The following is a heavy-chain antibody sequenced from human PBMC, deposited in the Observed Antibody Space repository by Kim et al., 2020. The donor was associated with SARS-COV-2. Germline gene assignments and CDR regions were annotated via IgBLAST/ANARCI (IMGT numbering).Heavy chain of an antibody. CDR2: IYHSGST. V-gene: IGHV4-4*02. CDR3: ATYNLWFGELLSG. Sequence: SETLSLTCAVSGGSISSSNWWSWVRQPPGKGLEWIGEIYHSGSTNYNPSLKSRVTISVDKSKNQFSLKLSSVTAADTAVYYCATYNLWFGELLSGWGQGTLVTVSS. D-gene: IGHD3-10*01. J-gene: IGHJ4*02. CDR1: GGSISSSNW.